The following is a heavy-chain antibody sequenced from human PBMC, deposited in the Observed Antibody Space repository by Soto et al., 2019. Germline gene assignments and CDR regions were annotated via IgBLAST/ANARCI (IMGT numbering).Heavy chain of an antibody. CDR1: GGSISYYY. D-gene: IGHD6-13*01. CDR2: IFYSGST. J-gene: IGHJ6*02. V-gene: IGHV4-59*01. Sequence: SETLSLTCTVSGGSISYYYRNWIRQSPGKGLEWIGYIFYSGSTHYNPSLKSRVTISIDTSKNQFSLRLTSVTAADTAVYFCARGSPPSKYGLDVWGQGTTVTVSS. CDR3: ARGSPPSKYGLDV.